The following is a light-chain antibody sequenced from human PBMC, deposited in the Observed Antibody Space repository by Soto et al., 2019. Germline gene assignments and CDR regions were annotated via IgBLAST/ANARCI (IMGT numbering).Light chain of an antibody. Sequence: DIQMTQSPSSVSASVGDRVTITCRASQDIGSWLAWYQQKPGKAPNLLIYAASSLQGGVPSRFSGSGSGTHFTLTISSLQPEDFTTYYCQQANSFPLAFGGGTKVEIK. CDR3: QQANSFPLA. J-gene: IGKJ4*01. V-gene: IGKV1-12*01. CDR1: QDIGSW. CDR2: AAS.